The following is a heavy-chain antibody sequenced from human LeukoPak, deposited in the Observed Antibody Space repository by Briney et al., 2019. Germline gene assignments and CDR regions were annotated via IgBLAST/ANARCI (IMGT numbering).Heavy chain of an antibody. J-gene: IGHJ5*02. CDR3: ARLVYDKSRRFDP. D-gene: IGHD3-22*01. Sequence: GESLKISCKGAGYSFASQWIGWVRQMPGNGLEWMGIIYPGHSDTRYNPSFQGQVTISADKSISTAYLQWSSLKASDTAMYYCARLVYDKSRRFDPWGQGTLVTVSS. CDR1: GYSFASQW. V-gene: IGHV5-51*01. CDR2: IYPGHSDT.